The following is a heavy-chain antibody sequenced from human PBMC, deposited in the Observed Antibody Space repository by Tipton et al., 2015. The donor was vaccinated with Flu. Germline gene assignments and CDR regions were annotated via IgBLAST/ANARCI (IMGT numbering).Heavy chain of an antibody. J-gene: IGHJ4*02. Sequence: TLSLTCTVSGGSISSYYWSWIRQPPGKGLEWIGYIYYSGSTYYNPSLKSRVTISVDTSKNQFSLKLSSVTAADTAAYYCARVGEWERLFDYWGQGTLVTVSS. CDR2: IYYSGST. V-gene: IGHV4-59*12. CDR3: ARVGEWERLFDY. D-gene: IGHD1-26*01. CDR1: GGSISSYY.